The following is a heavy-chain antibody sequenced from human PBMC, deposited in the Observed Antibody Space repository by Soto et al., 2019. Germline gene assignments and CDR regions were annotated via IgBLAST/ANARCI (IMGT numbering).Heavy chain of an antibody. Sequence: KVSCKASGYPFTSYGISWVRQAPGQGLEWMGWISAYNGNTNYAQKLQGRVTMTTDTSTSTAYMELRSLRSDDTAVYYCARGPDLEWLLYRDFDYWGQGTLVTVSS. CDR1: GYPFTSYG. J-gene: IGHJ4*02. CDR3: ARGPDLEWLLYRDFDY. CDR2: ISAYNGNT. V-gene: IGHV1-18*01. D-gene: IGHD3-3*01.